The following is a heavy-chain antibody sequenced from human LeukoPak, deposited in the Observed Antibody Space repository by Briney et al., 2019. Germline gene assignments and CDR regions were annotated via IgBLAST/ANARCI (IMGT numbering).Heavy chain of an antibody. D-gene: IGHD3-16*01. CDR3: ARVADYVWGTEKD. Sequence: ASVKVSCKASGYTFTSYYIHWVRQAPGQGLEWMGIINPSGGSTSYAQKFQGRVTITADESTSTAYMELSSLRSEDTAVYYCARVADYVWGTEKDWGQGTLVTVSS. CDR2: INPSGGST. J-gene: IGHJ4*02. CDR1: GYTFTSYY. V-gene: IGHV1-46*01.